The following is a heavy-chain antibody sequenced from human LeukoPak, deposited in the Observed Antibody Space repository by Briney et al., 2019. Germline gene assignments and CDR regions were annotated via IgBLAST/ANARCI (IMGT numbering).Heavy chain of an antibody. Sequence: PGGSLRLSCAGSGFTFSSSWMSWVRQAPGKGLEWVANIKRDGSEKHYVDPVKGRFTISRDNAKSSLFLQMNNLRVDDTAVYYCERALGFGESQWDSGQGTLVTVSS. V-gene: IGHV3-7*01. CDR2: IKRDGSEK. D-gene: IGHD3-10*01. CDR3: ERALGFGESQWD. CDR1: GFTFSSSW. J-gene: IGHJ4*02.